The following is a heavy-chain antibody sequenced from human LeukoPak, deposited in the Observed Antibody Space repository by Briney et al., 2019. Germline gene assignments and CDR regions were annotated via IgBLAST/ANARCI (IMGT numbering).Heavy chain of an antibody. CDR3: SREDYYDSSPFDY. J-gene: IGHJ4*02. CDR2: IYYSGNT. Sequence: PSETLSLTCTVSGVSISSSNSYWGWIRQPPGKGLEWIGSIYYSGNTYYNASLKSQVSISIDTSKNRFSLKLTSVTPEDTAVYYCSREDYYDSSPFDYWGQGTLVTVSS. CDR1: GVSISSSNSY. V-gene: IGHV4-39*01. D-gene: IGHD3-22*01.